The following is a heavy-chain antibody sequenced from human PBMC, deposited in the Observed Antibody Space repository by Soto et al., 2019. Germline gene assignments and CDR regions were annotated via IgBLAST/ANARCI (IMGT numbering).Heavy chain of an antibody. Sequence: GSLRLSCAASGFTFSSYGMHWVRQAPGKGLEWVAVISYDGSNKYYADSVKGRFTISRDNSKNTLYLQMNSLRAEDTAVYYCAKDYGIAAAGTVMDVWGQGTTVTV. J-gene: IGHJ6*02. D-gene: IGHD6-13*01. CDR2: ISYDGSNK. CDR3: AKDYGIAAAGTVMDV. CDR1: GFTFSSYG. V-gene: IGHV3-30*18.